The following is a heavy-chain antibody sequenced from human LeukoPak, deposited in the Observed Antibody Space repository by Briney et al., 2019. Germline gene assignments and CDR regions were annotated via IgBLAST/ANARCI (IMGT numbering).Heavy chain of an antibody. CDR3: AKVSHSSIAALVDAFDI. Sequence: GGSLRLSCAASGFTFSSYAMSWVRQAPGKGLEWVSAISGSGGSTYYADSVKGRFTISRDNSKNTLYLQMNSLRAEDTAVYYCAKVSHSSIAALVDAFDIWGQGTMVTVSS. J-gene: IGHJ3*02. CDR2: ISGSGGST. D-gene: IGHD6-6*01. CDR1: GFTFSSYA. V-gene: IGHV3-23*01.